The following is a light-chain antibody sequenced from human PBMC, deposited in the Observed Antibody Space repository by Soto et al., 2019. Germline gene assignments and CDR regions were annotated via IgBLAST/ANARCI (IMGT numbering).Light chain of an antibody. CDR2: DVS. V-gene: IGLV2-14*03. CDR3: CSYTSSSTPWV. Sequence: QSVLTQPASVSGSPGQSIAISCNGTSSDVGGYNYVSWYQQHPGKAPKLMIYDVSDRPSGVSNRFSASKSGNTASLTISGLQAEDEADYYCCSYTSSSTPWVFGTGTKVTVL. J-gene: IGLJ1*01. CDR1: SSDVGGYNY.